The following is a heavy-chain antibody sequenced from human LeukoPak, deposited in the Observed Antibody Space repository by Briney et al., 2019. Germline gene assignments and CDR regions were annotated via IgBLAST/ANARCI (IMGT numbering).Heavy chain of an antibody. CDR2: INHSGST. D-gene: IGHD3/OR15-3a*01. CDR1: GGSFSGYY. Sequence: SETLSLTCAVYGGSFSGYYWSWIRQPPGKGLEWIGEINHSGSTNYNPSLKSRVTISVDTSKNQFSLKLSSVTAADTAVYYCARVSTVIMIFRYYYYGMDVWGQGTTVTVSS. J-gene: IGHJ6*02. V-gene: IGHV4-34*01. CDR3: ARVSTVIMIFRYYYYGMDV.